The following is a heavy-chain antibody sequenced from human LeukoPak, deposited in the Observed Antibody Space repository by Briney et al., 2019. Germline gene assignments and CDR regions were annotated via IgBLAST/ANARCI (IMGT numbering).Heavy chain of an antibody. J-gene: IGHJ5*02. Sequence: ASVKVSCKPSGYTFTGYYMHWVRQAPGQGVEYLGWINPNSGDTNYAQKFQGRDTMTSDTSINTAYMELSRLTSDDTAVYFCAREKHPQFHYDILTGYPIGSPFDPWGQGTLVTVSS. CDR3: AREKHPQFHYDILTGYPIGSPFDP. V-gene: IGHV1-2*02. CDR2: INPNSGDT. D-gene: IGHD3-9*01. CDR1: GYTFTGYY.